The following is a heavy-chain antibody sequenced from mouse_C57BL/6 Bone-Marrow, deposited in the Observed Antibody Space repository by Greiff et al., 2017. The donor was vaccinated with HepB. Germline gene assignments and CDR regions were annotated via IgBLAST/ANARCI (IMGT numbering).Heavy chain of an antibody. CDR2: ISNGGGST. J-gene: IGHJ3*01. CDR1: GFTFSDYY. Sequence: EVQVVESGGGLVQPGGSLKLSCAASGFTFSDYYMYWVRQTPEKRLEWVAYISNGGGSTYYPDTVKGRFTISRDNAKNTLYLQMSRLKSEDTAMYYCARHGLYDGFAYWGQGTLVTVSA. CDR3: ARHGLYDGFAY. D-gene: IGHD2-12*01. V-gene: IGHV5-12*01.